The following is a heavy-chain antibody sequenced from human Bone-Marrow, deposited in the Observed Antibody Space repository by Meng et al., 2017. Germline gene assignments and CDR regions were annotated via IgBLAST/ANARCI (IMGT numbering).Heavy chain of an antibody. J-gene: IGHJ4*02. CDR1: GYNFIGYW. CDR2: ISTSDAYT. V-gene: IGHV1-2*02. D-gene: IGHD1-1*01. CDR3: ARLEGG. Sequence: ASVKVSCKGSGYNFIGYWLYWIRQAPGQGLEWIGLISTSDAYTKYEHKFPGRVTVTRDTSNSRMSMEMTSLTLDDTAVYYCARLEGGWGQGTLVTVSS.